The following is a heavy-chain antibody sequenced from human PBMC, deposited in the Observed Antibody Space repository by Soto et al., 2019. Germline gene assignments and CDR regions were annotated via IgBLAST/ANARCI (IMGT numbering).Heavy chain of an antibody. V-gene: IGHV4-59*08. CDR1: GGSISSYY. J-gene: IGHJ4*02. CDR2: IYYSGST. D-gene: IGHD3-22*01. CDR3: ARQWALGSGYYYLFDY. Sequence: SETLSLTCTVSGGSISSYYWSWIRQPPGKGLEWIGYIYYSGSTNYNPSLKSRVTISVDTSKNQFSLKLSSVPAADTAVYYCARQWALGSGYYYLFDYWGQGTLVTVSS.